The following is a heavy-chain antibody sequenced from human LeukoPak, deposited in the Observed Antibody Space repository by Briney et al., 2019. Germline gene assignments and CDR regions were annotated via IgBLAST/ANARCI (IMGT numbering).Heavy chain of an antibody. Sequence: GGSLRLSCAASGFTFSSYSMNWVRQAPGKGLEWVSSISSSSSHIYYADSVKGRFTISRDNAKNSLYLQMNSLRAEDTAVYYCARESRSYFDYWGQGTLVTVSS. CDR1: GFTFSSYS. J-gene: IGHJ4*02. V-gene: IGHV3-21*01. CDR3: ARESRSYFDY. CDR2: ISSSSSHI.